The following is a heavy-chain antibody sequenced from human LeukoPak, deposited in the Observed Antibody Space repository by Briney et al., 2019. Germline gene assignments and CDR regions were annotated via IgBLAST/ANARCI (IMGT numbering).Heavy chain of an antibody. V-gene: IGHV4-4*02. CDR1: GGSISSSNW. D-gene: IGHD3-3*01. CDR2: IYHSGST. Sequence: SGTLSLTCAVSGGSISSSNWWSWVRQPPGKGLEWIGEIYHSGSTNYNPSLESRVAISVDKSKNQFSLKLSSVTAADTAVYYCARAPYDFWSGYYRSWFDPWGQGTLVTVSS. J-gene: IGHJ5*02. CDR3: ARAPYDFWSGYYRSWFDP.